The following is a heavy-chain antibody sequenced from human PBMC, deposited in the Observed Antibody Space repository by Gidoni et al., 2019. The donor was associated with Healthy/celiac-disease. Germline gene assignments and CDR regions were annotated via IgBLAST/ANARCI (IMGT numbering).Heavy chain of an antibody. CDR2: ISAYNGNT. CDR3: ARGPPYTMVRGVIVHYYGMDV. Sequence: QVQLVQSGAEVKKPGASVKVSCKASGYTFTSYGLSWVRQAPGQGLEWMGWISAYNGNTNYAQKLQGRVTMTTDTSTSTAYMELRSLRSDDTAVYYCARGPPYTMVRGVIVHYYGMDVWGQGTTVTVSS. CDR1: GYTFTSYG. D-gene: IGHD3-10*01. J-gene: IGHJ6*02. V-gene: IGHV1-18*01.